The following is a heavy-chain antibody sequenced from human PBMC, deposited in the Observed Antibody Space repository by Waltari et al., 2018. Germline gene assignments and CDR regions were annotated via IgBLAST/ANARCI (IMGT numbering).Heavy chain of an antibody. J-gene: IGHJ3*02. V-gene: IGHV1-46*01. CDR1: GYTFTSYY. Sequence: QVQLVQSGAEVKKPGASVKVSCKASGYTFTSYYMHWVRQAPGQGLEWMGIINPSGGSTSYAQKFQGRVTMTRDTSTSTVYMELSSLRSEDTAVYYCARDLGIAVAGYDAFDIWGQGTMVTVSS. D-gene: IGHD6-19*01. CDR3: ARDLGIAVAGYDAFDI. CDR2: INPSGGST.